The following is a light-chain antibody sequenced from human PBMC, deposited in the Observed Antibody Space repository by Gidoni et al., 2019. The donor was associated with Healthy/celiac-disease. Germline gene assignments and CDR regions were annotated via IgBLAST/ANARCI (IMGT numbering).Light chain of an antibody. CDR2: AAS. CDR1: QCISSY. Sequence: DIQMPQSPSSLSASVGNRVTIPCRASQCISSYLNWYQQKPGKAPKLLIYAASSLQSGVPSRFSGSGSGTDFTLTISRLQPEDFATYYCQQSYSTPHTFGQGTRLEIK. CDR3: QQSYSTPHT. J-gene: IGKJ5*01. V-gene: IGKV1-39*01.